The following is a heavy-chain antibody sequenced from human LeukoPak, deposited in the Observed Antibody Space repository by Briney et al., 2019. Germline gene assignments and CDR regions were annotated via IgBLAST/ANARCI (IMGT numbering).Heavy chain of an antibody. V-gene: IGHV1-2*02. J-gene: IGHJ4*02. CDR1: GYTFTGYY. CDR2: INPNSGGT. CDR3: ARALVRYSSSCGY. Sequence: ASVKVSCKASGYTFTGYYMHWVRQAPGQGLEWMGWINPNSGGTNYAQKFQGRVTMTRDTSISTAYMELSRLRSDDTAVYYCARALVRYSSSCGYWGQGTLVTVSS. D-gene: IGHD6-13*01.